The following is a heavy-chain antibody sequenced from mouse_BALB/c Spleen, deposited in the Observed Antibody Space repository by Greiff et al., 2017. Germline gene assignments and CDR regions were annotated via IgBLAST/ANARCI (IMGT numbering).Heavy chain of an antibody. CDR2: ISTYYGDA. V-gene: IGHV1S137*01. CDR1: GYTFTDYA. CDR3: AVDSSGDYYAMDY. Sequence: VQLQQSGAELVRPGVSVKISCKGSGYTFTDYAMHWVKQSHAKSLGWIGVISTYYGDASYNQKFKGKATMTVDKSSSTAYMELARLTSEDSAIYYCAVDSSGDYYAMDYWGQGTSVTVSS. D-gene: IGHD3-2*01. J-gene: IGHJ4*01.